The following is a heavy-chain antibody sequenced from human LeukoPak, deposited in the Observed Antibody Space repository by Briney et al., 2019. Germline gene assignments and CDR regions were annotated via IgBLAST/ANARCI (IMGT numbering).Heavy chain of an antibody. D-gene: IGHD5-24*01. J-gene: IGHJ4*02. CDR3: ARGTADGRDGYNYVFDY. V-gene: IGHV4-34*01. CDR2: INHSGST. CDR1: GGSFSGYY. Sequence: SETLSLTCAVYGGSFSGYYWSWIRQPPGKGLEWIGEINHSGSTNYNPSLKSRVTISVDTSKNQFSLKLSSVTAADTAVYYCARGTADGRDGYNYVFDYWGQGTLVTVSS.